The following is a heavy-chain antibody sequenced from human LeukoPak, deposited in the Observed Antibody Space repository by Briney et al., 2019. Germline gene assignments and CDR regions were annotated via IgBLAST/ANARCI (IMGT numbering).Heavy chain of an antibody. Sequence: GGSLGLSCAASGYTFSSFWIHWVRQAPGKGLEWVARIDSDGSGTRYADSVKGRFTISRDNAKNTLYLQMNSLRAEDTAVYYCARVLSADSPGFQHWGQGTLVTVSS. CDR2: IDSDGSGT. CDR1: GYTFSSFW. CDR3: ARVLSADSPGFQH. D-gene: IGHD3-22*01. V-gene: IGHV3-74*01. J-gene: IGHJ1*01.